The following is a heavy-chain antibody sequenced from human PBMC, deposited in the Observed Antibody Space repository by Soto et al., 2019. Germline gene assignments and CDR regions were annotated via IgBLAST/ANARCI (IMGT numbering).Heavy chain of an antibody. D-gene: IGHD1-7*01. CDR3: ARDAYNWNFDSQAYYYYYYGMDV. V-gene: IGHV1-18*01. CDR2: ISAYNGNT. CDR1: GYTFTSYG. J-gene: IGHJ6*02. Sequence: SSVKVSCKASGYTFTSYGISWVRQAPGQGLEWMGWISAYNGNTNYAQKLQGRVTMTTDTSTSTAYMELRSLRSDDTAVYYCARDAYNWNFDSQAYYYYYYGMDVWGQGTTVTVSS.